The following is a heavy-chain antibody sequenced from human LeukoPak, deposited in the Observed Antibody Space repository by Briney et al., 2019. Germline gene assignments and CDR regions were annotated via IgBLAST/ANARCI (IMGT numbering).Heavy chain of an antibody. Sequence: GGSLRLSCAASGFTFSDHYMSWIRQAPGKGLEWFSYISSSATTKYYADSVKGRFSISRDNAKNSLYLQMNSLRAEDTAVYYCARGNNFDYWGQGTLATVSS. CDR2: ISSSATTK. CDR3: ARGNNFDY. V-gene: IGHV3-11*01. J-gene: IGHJ4*02. CDR1: GFTFSDHY.